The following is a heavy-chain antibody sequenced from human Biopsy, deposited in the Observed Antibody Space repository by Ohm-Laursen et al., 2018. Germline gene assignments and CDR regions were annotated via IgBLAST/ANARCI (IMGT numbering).Heavy chain of an antibody. CDR2: LYTSGDT. CDR3: ATGPKRLTGTSYFES. J-gene: IGHJ4*02. CDR1: GGLNSNYY. V-gene: IGHV4-4*07. Sequence: SETLSLTCSVSGGLNSNYYWSWVRQSAGKGLVWIGRLYTSGDTNYNPSLKSRVSVSEDTSRRQFSLRLTSVTAADTAVYYCATGPKRLTGTSYFESWGRGILVTVSS. D-gene: IGHD1-7*01.